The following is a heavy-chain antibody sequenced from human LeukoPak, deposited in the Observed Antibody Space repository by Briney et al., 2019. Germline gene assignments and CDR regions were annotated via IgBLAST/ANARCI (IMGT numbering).Heavy chain of an antibody. V-gene: IGHV3-15*01. CDR1: RFTFSSYS. CDR3: TTDYGHGT. CDR2: IRSKADGGTT. Sequence: PGGSLRLSCAASRFTFSSYSMNWVRQAPGKGLEWVGRIRSKADGGTTDYAAPVKGRFTISRDDSINTLYLQMNSLKTDDTAVYYCTTDYGHGTWGQGTLVTVSS. J-gene: IGHJ5*02. D-gene: IGHD1-1*01.